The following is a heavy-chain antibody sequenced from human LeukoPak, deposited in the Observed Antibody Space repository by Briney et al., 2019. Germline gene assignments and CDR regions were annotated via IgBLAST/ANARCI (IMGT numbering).Heavy chain of an antibody. Sequence: GGSLRLSCAASGFTFSSYGMHWVRQAPGQGLEWMGWINPNSGATNYAQKFQGRVTMTRDTSISTAYMELTRLRSDDTAVYYCARRYYYDSSGYDGIGAFDIWGQGTMVTVSS. D-gene: IGHD3-22*01. CDR3: ARRYYYDSSGYDGIGAFDI. J-gene: IGHJ3*02. V-gene: IGHV1-2*02. CDR2: INPNSGAT. CDR1: GFTFSSYG.